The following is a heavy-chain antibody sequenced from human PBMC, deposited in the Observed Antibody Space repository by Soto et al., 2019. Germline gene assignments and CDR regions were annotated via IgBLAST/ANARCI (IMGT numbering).Heavy chain of an antibody. CDR2: IFYTGST. CDR1: GGSISSSNSY. D-gene: IGHD2-15*01. V-gene: IGHV4-39*01. Sequence: SETLSLTCTVSGGSISSSNSYWGWIHQPPGMGLEWIGTIFYTGSTYYNPSLKDRVTISVDTSKNQFSLKLSSVTAADTAVYYCARPPRYCSAGSCYSSGRFDPWGQGTLVTVSS. J-gene: IGHJ5*02. CDR3: ARPPRYCSAGSCYSSGRFDP.